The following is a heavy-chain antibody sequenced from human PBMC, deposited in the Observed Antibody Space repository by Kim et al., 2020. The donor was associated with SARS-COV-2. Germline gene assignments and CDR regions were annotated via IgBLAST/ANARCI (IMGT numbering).Heavy chain of an antibody. V-gene: IGHV3-72*01. J-gene: IGHJ6*02. D-gene: IGHD6-25*01. CDR2: TTNKNNIYTT. CDR1: GFQFTDHY. CDR3: ARDTAAAMDV. Sequence: GGSLRLSCAASGFQFTDHYMDWVRQAPGKGLEWLSRTTNKNNIYTTYAPSVKGRFTVSRDDSKNSLFLQMNSLQSEDTAVYFCARDTAAAMDVWGQGTT.